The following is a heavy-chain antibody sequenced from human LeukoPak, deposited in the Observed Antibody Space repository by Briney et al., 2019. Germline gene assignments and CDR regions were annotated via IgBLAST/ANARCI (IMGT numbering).Heavy chain of an antibody. Sequence: ASVKVSCKASGYTFTSYDINWVRQATGQGLEWMGWMNPNTGNTGYAQKFQGRVTMTRDTSISTAYMELSSLRSDDTAVYYCAKDPGSGYDYGYFDYWGQGTLVTVSS. CDR2: MNPNTGNT. D-gene: IGHD5-12*01. J-gene: IGHJ4*02. V-gene: IGHV1-8*01. CDR1: GYTFTSYD. CDR3: AKDPGSGYDYGYFDY.